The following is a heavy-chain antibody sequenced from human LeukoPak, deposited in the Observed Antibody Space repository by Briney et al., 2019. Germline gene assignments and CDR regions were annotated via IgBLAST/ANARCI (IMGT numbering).Heavy chain of an antibody. J-gene: IGHJ4*02. D-gene: IGHD3-10*01. Sequence: GRSLRLSCAASGFTFSNFAMSWVRQAPGKGLECVSLISANGGATYYADSVKGRFTISRDNSKSTLYLQMDSLRADDTAVYYCAKASGSPYYFDYWGQGTLVTVSS. V-gene: IGHV3-23*01. CDR3: AKASGSPYYFDY. CDR2: ISANGGAT. CDR1: GFTFSNFA.